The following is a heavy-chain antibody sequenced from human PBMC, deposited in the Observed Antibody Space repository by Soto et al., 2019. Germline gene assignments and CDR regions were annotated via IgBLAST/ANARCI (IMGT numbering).Heavy chain of an antibody. D-gene: IGHD3-3*01. CDR2: IYYSGST. CDR3: ARGITIFGVVKTFDY. Sequence: NPSETLSLTCTVSGGSISSGGYYWSWIRQHPGKGLEWIGYIYYSGSTYYNPSLKSRVTISVDTSKNQFSLKLSSVTAADTAVYYCARGITIFGVVKTFDYWGQGTLVTVSS. J-gene: IGHJ4*02. V-gene: IGHV4-31*03. CDR1: GGSISSGGYY.